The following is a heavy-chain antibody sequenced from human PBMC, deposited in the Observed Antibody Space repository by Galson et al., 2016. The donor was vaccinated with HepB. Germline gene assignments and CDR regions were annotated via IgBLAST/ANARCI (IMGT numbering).Heavy chain of an antibody. CDR3: AKKSLVAGAATYVFDN. D-gene: IGHD6-19*01. Sequence: SLRLSCAASGFTFTSYAMSWVRQAPGKGLEWVSAIDSSGHSTYYTDSVKGRFTISRDNSKNTLYLQMNSLRADDTAVYYCAKKSLVAGAATYVFDNWGQGTLVTVSS. CDR1: GFTFTSYA. CDR2: IDSSGHST. V-gene: IGHV3-23*01. J-gene: IGHJ4*02.